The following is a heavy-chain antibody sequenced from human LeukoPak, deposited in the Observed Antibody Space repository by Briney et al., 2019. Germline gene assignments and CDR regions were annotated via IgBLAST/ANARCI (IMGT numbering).Heavy chain of an antibody. CDR3: AKDLSRLKGYYEGGY. Sequence: GGSLRLSCAASGFTFSSYGMHWVRQAPGRGLEWVAFIRYDGSNKYYADSVKGRFTISRDNSKNTLYLQMNSLRAEDTAVYYCAKDLSRLKGYYEGGYWGQGTLVTVSS. CDR1: GFTFSSYG. CDR2: IRYDGSNK. J-gene: IGHJ4*02. V-gene: IGHV3-30*02. D-gene: IGHD3-22*01.